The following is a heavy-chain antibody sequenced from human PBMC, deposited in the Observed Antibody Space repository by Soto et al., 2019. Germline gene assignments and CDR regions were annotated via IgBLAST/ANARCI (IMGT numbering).Heavy chain of an antibody. Sequence: QVQLVESGGGVVQPGRSLRLSCAASGFTFSSYGMHWVRQAPGKGLEWVAVIWYDGSNKYYADSVKGRFTISRDNSKNTLYLQMNSLRAEDTAVYYCARGDIVVVVAAHDAFDIWGQGTMVTVSS. V-gene: IGHV3-33*08. CDR3: ARGDIVVVVAAHDAFDI. D-gene: IGHD2-15*01. J-gene: IGHJ3*02. CDR1: GFTFSSYG. CDR2: IWYDGSNK.